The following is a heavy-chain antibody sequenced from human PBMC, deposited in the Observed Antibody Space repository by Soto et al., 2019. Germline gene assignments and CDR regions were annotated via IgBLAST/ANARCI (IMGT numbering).Heavy chain of an antibody. CDR1: AGSISSYY. CDR2: IYYCGST. V-gene: IGHV4-59*01. D-gene: IGHD3-22*01. CDR3: ARVPYYYDRSGYYAYYFDY. Sequence: SETLSLTCTVSAGSISSYYWSWIRPPPGKGLEWIGYIYYCGSTNYNTSVKSRVPISVNTTKNQFSLKWSSVTAADTAGSYCARVPYYYDRSGYYAYYFDYWGQGTLVTVSS. J-gene: IGHJ4*02.